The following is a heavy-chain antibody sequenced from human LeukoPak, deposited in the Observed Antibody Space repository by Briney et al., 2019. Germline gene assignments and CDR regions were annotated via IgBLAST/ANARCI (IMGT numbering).Heavy chain of an antibody. CDR3: ARANSPNWFDP. Sequence: SETLSLTCTVSGGSITSDAYYWSWIRPPAGKGLEWIGRVHTSGSTNYNPSLKSRVTISLDTSKNQFSLRMSSVTAADTAVYYCARANSPNWFDPWGQGTLVTVSS. CDR2: VHTSGST. D-gene: IGHD2/OR15-2a*01. V-gene: IGHV4-61*02. CDR1: GGSITSDAYY. J-gene: IGHJ5*02.